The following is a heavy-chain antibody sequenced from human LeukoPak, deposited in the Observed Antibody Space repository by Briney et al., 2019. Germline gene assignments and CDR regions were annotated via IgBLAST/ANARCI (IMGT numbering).Heavy chain of an antibody. CDR1: GFTFSSYW. D-gene: IGHD6-13*01. CDR3: ARDRSSSWYPLSYNWFDP. V-gene: IGHV3-7*01. Sequence: GGSLRLSCAASGFTFSSYWMSWVCQAPAKGLEWVANIKQDGSEKYYVDSVKGRFTISRDNSKNTLYLQMDSLRAEDTAVYYCARDRSSSWYPLSYNWFDPWGQGTLVTVSS. J-gene: IGHJ5*02. CDR2: IKQDGSEK.